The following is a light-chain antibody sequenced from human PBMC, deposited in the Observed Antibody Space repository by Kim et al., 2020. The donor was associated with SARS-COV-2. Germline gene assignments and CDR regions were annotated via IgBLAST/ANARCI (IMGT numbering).Light chain of an antibody. V-gene: IGKV1-16*02. J-gene: IGKJ4*01. CDR2: GAS. CDR1: QGIRNY. CDR3: KHYNSYPLT. Sequence: RGTITCRAVQGIRNYLGWFQQKPGKGPKSVIYGASSLQSGVPSKFSGSGSGTNFTLTISSLQPEDFATDYCKHYNSYPLTFGGGTKV.